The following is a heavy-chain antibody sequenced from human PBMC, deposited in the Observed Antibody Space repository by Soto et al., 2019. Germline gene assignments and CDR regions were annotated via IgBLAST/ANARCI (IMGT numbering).Heavy chain of an antibody. CDR1: GGSISSYY. CDR2: IYYSGST. D-gene: IGHD3-3*01. Sequence: SETLSRTCTVSGGSISSYYWSWIRQPPGKGLEWIGYIYYSGSTNYNPSLKSRVTISVDTSKNQFSLKLSSVTAADTAVYYCVREAATYYDFWSGYYQSGWLDPWGQGPLVTVSS. CDR3: VREAATYYDFWSGYYQSGWLDP. J-gene: IGHJ5*02. V-gene: IGHV4-59*01.